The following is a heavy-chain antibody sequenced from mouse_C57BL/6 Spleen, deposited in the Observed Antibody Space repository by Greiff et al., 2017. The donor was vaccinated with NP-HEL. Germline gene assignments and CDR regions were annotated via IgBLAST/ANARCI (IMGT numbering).Heavy chain of an antibody. J-gene: IGHJ4*01. CDR1: GYTFTDYY. CDR3: ARAGTIYYDYYYAMDY. V-gene: IGHV1-19*01. D-gene: IGHD2-4*01. Sequence: VQLQQSGPVLVKPGASVKMSCKASGYTFTDYYMNWVKQSHGKSLEWIGVINPYNGGTSYNQKFKGKATLTVDKSSSTAYMELNSLTSEDSAVYYCARAGTIYYDYYYAMDYWGQGTSVTVSS. CDR2: INPYNGGT.